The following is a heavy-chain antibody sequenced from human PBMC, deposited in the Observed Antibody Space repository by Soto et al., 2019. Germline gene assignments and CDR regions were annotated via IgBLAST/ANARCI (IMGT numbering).Heavy chain of an antibody. V-gene: IGHV3-21*01. CDR2: ISSSSSYI. CDR3: ARDRGDQTYYDYVWGSFVDY. Sequence: GGSLRLSCAASGFTFSSYSMNWVRQAPGKGLEWVSSISSSSSYIYYADSVKGRFTISRDNAKNSLYLQMNSLRAEDTAVYYCARDRGDQTYYDYVWGSFVDYWGQGTLVTVSS. J-gene: IGHJ4*02. D-gene: IGHD3-16*01. CDR1: GFTFSSYS.